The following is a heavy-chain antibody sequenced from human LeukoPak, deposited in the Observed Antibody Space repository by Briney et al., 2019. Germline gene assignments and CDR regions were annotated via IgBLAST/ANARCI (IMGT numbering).Heavy chain of an antibody. CDR2: INHSGST. CDR3: ARSGSGRDYYYYYYMDV. D-gene: IGHD2-15*01. J-gene: IGHJ6*03. CDR1: GGSFSGYY. Sequence: SETLSPTCAVYGGSFSGYYWSWIRQPPGKGLEWIGEINHSGSTNYNPSLKSRVTISVDTSKNQFSLKLSSVTAADTAVYYCARSGSGRDYYYYYYMDVWGQGTTVTVSS. V-gene: IGHV4-34*01.